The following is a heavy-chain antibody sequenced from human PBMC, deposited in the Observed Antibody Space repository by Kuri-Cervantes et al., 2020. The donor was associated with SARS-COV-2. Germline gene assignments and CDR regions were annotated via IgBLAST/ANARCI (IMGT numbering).Heavy chain of an antibody. CDR2: INHGGST. Sequence: GSLRLSCAVYGGSFSDYARTWIRQTPGKGLEWIGQINHGGSTSYNPSLKSRVTISVDTSKKQSSLKLTSVTVADTAVYYCARGSPGYWGQGTLVTVSS. J-gene: IGHJ4*02. V-gene: IGHV4-34*01. CDR1: GGSFSDYA. CDR3: ARGSPGY.